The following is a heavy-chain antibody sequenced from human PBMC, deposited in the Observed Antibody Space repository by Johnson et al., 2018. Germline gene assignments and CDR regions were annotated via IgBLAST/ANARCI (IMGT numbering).Heavy chain of an antibody. CDR1: KFTFNSFP. CDR2: ICSDGGST. D-gene: IGHD1-26*01. Sequence: VQLVESGGGLVQPGGSLRLSCAVSKFTFNSFPVRWVRQAPGKGLESVSGICSDGGSTYHADSVKGRLIISSDISNNTLDLQMGSLRAEDMAIYYCAGHDLGGIVGATDFQHWGQGTLVTVSS. CDR3: AGHDLGGIVGATDFQH. V-gene: IGHV3-64*07. J-gene: IGHJ1*01.